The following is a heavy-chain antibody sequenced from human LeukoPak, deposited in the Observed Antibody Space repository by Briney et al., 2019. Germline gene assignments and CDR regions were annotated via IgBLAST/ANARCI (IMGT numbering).Heavy chain of an antibody. D-gene: IGHD3-10*02. J-gene: IGHJ3*02. V-gene: IGHV3-20*04. CDR3: ARDMLLEDAFDI. Sequence: GGSLRLSCEVSGFTFDDHAINWVRQAPGKGLEWVANINWNGGSTGYGDSVKGRFTISRDNTMNSVFLQMHSLRGDDTALYYCARDMLLEDAFDIWGQGTMVIVSS. CDR2: INWNGGST. CDR1: GFTFDDHA.